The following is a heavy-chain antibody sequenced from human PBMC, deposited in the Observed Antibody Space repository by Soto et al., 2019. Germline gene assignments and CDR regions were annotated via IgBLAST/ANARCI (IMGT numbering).Heavy chain of an antibody. V-gene: IGHV3-48*01. CDR1: GFTFSSYS. CDR3: AGEPYYGDYAWFDP. Sequence: GGSLRLSCAASGFTFSSYSMNWVRQAPGKGLEWVSYISSSSSTIYYADSVKGRFTISRDNAKNSLYLQMNSLRAEDTAVYYCAGEPYYGDYAWFDPWGQGTLVTVSS. CDR2: ISSSSSTI. J-gene: IGHJ5*02. D-gene: IGHD4-17*01.